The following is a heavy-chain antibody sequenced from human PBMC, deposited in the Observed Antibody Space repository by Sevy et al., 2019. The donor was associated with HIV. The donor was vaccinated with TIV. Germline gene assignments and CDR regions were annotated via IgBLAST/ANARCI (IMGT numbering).Heavy chain of an antibody. V-gene: IGHV3-30-3*01. D-gene: IGHD6-13*01. J-gene: IGHJ6*02. CDR2: ISYDGSNN. CDR3: ARDLIVAAGYYYYYGMDV. CDR1: GFTFSSYA. Sequence: GGSLRLSCAASGFTFSSYAMHWVRQAPGKGLEWVAVISYDGSNNYYADSVKGRFTISRDNSKNTLYLQMNSLRAEDTAVYYCARDLIVAAGYYYYYGMDVWGQGTTVTVSS.